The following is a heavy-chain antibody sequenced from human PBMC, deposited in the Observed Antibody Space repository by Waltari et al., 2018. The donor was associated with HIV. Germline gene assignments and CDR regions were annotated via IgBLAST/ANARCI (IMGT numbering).Heavy chain of an antibody. Sequence: VQLVQSGAEVKKPGASVRVSCKTSGYTFTDYYIHWVRQAPGQGLEWLGWNNPDTGGTKYPQAFQGRVTLTRDTSISTAYMELTSLKSDDTAVYFCANALGLRAPLDYWGQGTLVTVSS. CDR1: GYTFTDYY. V-gene: IGHV1-2*02. D-gene: IGHD2-2*01. CDR3: ANALGLRAPLDY. CDR2: NNPDTGGT. J-gene: IGHJ4*02.